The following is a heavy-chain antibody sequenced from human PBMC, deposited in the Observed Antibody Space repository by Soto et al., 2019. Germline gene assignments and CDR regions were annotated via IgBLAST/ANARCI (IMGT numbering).Heavy chain of an antibody. D-gene: IGHD4-4*01. CDR2: IYYSGST. CDR3: ARHSSLNDYSNYPTLTIDY. V-gene: IGHV4-59*08. Sequence: QVQLQESGPGLVKPSETLSLTCTVSGGSISSYYWSWIRQPPGKGLEWIGYIYYSGSTNYTPSLKSRVTISVDTSKNQFSLKLSSVTAADTAVYYCARHSSLNDYSNYPTLTIDYWGQGTLVTVSS. CDR1: GGSISSYY. J-gene: IGHJ4*02.